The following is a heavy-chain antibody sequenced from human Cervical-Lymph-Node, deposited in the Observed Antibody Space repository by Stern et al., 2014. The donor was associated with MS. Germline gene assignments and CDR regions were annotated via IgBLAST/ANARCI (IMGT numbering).Heavy chain of an antibody. V-gene: IGHV4-61*02. J-gene: IGHJ3*02. D-gene: IGHD3-22*01. CDR3: ARGRRSSGYHDAFDI. Sequence: QLQLQESGPGLVKPSQTLSLTCTVSGGSISSGSYYWSWIRQPAGKGLEWIGRIYTSGSTNYNPSLKSRVIISVETSKNQFSLKLSSVTAADTAVYYCARGRRSSGYHDAFDIWGQGTMVTVSS. CDR1: GGSISSGSYY. CDR2: IYTSGST.